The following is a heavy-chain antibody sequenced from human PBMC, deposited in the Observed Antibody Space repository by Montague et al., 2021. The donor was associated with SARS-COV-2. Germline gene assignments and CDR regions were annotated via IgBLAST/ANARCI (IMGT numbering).Heavy chain of an antibody. CDR1: GFSLSTSGMC. V-gene: IGHV2-70*11. Sequence: PALVKPTQTLTLTCTFSGFSLSTSGMCVSWIRQPPGKALEWLARIDWDDDKYYSTSLKTRLTISKDTSKNQVVLTMTNMDPVDTATYYCARILVAAAGSPFDPWGQGTRFTVSS. CDR2: IDWDDDK. D-gene: IGHD6-13*01. J-gene: IGHJ5*02. CDR3: ARILVAAAGSPFDP.